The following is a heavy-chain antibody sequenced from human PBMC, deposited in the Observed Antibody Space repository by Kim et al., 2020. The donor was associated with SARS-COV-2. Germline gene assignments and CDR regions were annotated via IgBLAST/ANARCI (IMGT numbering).Heavy chain of an antibody. CDR2: IRSKANSYAT. J-gene: IGHJ2*01. CDR3: TTPFWGAYWYFDL. Sequence: GGSLRLSCAASGFTFSGSAMHWVRQASGKGLEWVGRIRSKANSYATAYAASVKGRFTISRDDSKNTAYLQMNSLKTEDTAVYYCTTPFWGAYWYFDLWGRGTLVTVSS. CDR1: GFTFSGSA. V-gene: IGHV3-73*01. D-gene: IGHD3-16*01.